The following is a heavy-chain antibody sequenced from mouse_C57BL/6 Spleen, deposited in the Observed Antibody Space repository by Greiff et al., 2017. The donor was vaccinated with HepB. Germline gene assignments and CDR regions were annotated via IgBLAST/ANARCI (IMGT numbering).Heavy chain of an antibody. CDR1: GYTFTDYN. CDR3: ARNITTVVTRGVMDY. CDR2: INPNNGGT. Sequence: EVQLQQSGPELVKPGASVKMSCKASGYTFTDYNMHWVKQSHGKSLEWIGYINPNNGGTSYNKKFKGKATLTVNKTSSTAYMELRSLTAEDSAVYYCARNITTVVTRGVMDYWGQGTSVTVSS. V-gene: IGHV1-22*01. J-gene: IGHJ4*01. D-gene: IGHD1-1*01.